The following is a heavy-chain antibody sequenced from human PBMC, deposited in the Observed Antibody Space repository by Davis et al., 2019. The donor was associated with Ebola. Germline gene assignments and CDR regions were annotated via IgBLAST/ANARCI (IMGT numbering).Heavy chain of an antibody. Sequence: GESLKISCKGSGYSFTSYWIGWVRQMPGRGLQWMGIIYPADSDTTYSPSFQGQIAISVDKSISTAYLQWSSLKASDTAMYYCARSKASRRGDAFDIWGQGTMVTVSS. CDR1: GYSFTSYW. J-gene: IGHJ3*02. V-gene: IGHV5-51*01. CDR3: ARSKASRRGDAFDI. D-gene: IGHD3-10*01. CDR2: IYPADSDT.